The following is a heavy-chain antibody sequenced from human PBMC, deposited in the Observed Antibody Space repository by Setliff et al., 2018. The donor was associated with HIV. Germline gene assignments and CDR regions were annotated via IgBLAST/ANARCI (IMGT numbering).Heavy chain of an antibody. CDR3: ARVRSYGSAYDAFDV. CDR2: IYSGGST. CDR1: GGSIGGYY. Sequence: PSETLSLTCTVSGGSIGGYYWSWIRQPPGTGLEWLGCIYSGGSTNYNPSLESRVTISLDTSENQFSLRLTSVTAADTAVYYCARVRSYGSAYDAFDVWGPGTMVTVSS. V-gene: IGHV4-4*08. D-gene: IGHD3-10*01. J-gene: IGHJ3*01.